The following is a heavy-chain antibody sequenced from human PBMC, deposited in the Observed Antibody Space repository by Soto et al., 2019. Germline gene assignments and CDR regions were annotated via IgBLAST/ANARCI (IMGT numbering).Heavy chain of an antibody. CDR3: AKAGGNGYLAY. CDR1: GFTFSSYG. V-gene: IGHV3-30*18. D-gene: IGHD2-15*01. CDR2: ISYDGSNK. Sequence: QVQLVESGGGVVQPGRPLRLSCAASGFTFSSYGMHWVRQAPGKGLEWVAVISYDGSNKYYADSVKGRFTISRDNSKNTLYLQMNSLRAEDTAVYYCAKAGGNGYLAYWGQGTLVTVSS. J-gene: IGHJ4*02.